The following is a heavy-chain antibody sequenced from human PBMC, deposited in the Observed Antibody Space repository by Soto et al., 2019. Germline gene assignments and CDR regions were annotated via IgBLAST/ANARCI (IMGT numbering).Heavy chain of an antibody. CDR3: ARGQLGRACFDV. CDR2: IYSGDTT. CDR1: GFTVSSNH. Sequence: ELQLVESGGGLVQPGESLRLTCAASGFTVSSNHMTWVRQAPGKGPECVSVIYSGDTTYYADSVKGRFTISRDKPRTRLYLEMSSLRPADTAVYFSARGQLGRACFDVWGRGTLVTASS. J-gene: IGHJ2*01. D-gene: IGHD3-16*01. V-gene: IGHV3-53*01.